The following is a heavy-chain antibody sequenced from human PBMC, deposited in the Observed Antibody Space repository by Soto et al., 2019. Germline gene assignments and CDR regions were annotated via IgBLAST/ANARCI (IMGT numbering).Heavy chain of an antibody. J-gene: IGHJ6*02. Sequence: SRTLSLTRTVSGGSLSSSDWSWTCLPSGKGLEWIGYIYYSGSTNYNPSLKSRVTISVDTSKNQFSLKLSSVTAADTAVYYCASNLFPYYYDSSGYPPMDVWGQGTTVT. V-gene: IGHV4-59*08. CDR3: ASNLFPYYYDSSGYPPMDV. CDR1: GGSLSSSD. CDR2: IYYSGST. D-gene: IGHD3-22*01.